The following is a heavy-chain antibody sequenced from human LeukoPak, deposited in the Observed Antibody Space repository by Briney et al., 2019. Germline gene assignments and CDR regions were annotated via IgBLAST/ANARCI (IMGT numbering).Heavy chain of an antibody. CDR1: GGSISTNY. CDR3: ARICGGDCYDFDY. J-gene: IGHJ4*02. V-gene: IGHV4-4*07. Sequence: SETLSLTCTVSGGSISTNYWSWIRQPAGKGLEWIGRISSSGSTNYNPSPKSRVTMSVDTSKNQFSLKLSSVTAADTAVYYCARICGGDCYDFDYWGQGTLVTVSS. D-gene: IGHD2-21*02. CDR2: ISSSGST.